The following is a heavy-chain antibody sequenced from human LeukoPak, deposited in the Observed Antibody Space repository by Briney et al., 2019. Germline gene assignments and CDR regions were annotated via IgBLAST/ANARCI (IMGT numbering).Heavy chain of an antibody. Sequence: ASVKVSCKASGYTFTSYGISWVRQAPGQGLECMGWISAYNGNTNYAQKLQGRVTMTTDTSTSTAYMELRSLRSDDTAVYYCARDREWFGESSFVYWGQGTLVTVSS. CDR2: ISAYNGNT. V-gene: IGHV1-18*01. D-gene: IGHD3-10*01. J-gene: IGHJ4*02. CDR3: ARDREWFGESSFVY. CDR1: GYTFTSYG.